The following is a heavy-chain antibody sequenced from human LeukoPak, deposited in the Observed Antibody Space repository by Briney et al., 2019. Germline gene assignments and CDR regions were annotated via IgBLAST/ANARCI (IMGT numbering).Heavy chain of an antibody. Sequence: GASVKVSCKASGYTFTSYDINWVRQATGQGLEWMGWMNLNSGNTGYAQKFQGRVTMTRNTSISTAYMELGSLRSEDTAVYYCARAGIAVAGSAYGWFDPWGQGTLVTVSS. CDR2: MNLNSGNT. D-gene: IGHD6-19*01. CDR3: ARAGIAVAGSAYGWFDP. CDR1: GYTFTSYD. J-gene: IGHJ5*02. V-gene: IGHV1-8*01.